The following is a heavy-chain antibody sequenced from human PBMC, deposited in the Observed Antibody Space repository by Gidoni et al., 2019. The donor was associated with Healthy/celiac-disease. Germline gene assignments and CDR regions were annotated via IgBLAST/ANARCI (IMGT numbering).Heavy chain of an antibody. Sequence: VQLLESGGGLVQPGGSLRLSCAASGFTFRRSAMSWVRQARGKGLELVSAICGSGGSTYYADSAKCRFTISRDNSKNTLYLQMNSLRAEDTAVYYCAKAVVAADYYYYGMDVWGQGTTVTVSS. CDR1: GFTFRRSA. V-gene: IGHV3-23*01. CDR3: AKAVVAADYYYYGMDV. J-gene: IGHJ6*02. CDR2: ICGSGGST. D-gene: IGHD2-15*01.